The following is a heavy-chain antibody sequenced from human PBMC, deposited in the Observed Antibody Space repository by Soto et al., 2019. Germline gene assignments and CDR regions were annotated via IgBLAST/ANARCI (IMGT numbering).Heavy chain of an antibody. V-gene: IGHV3-30*18. D-gene: IGHD7-27*01. Sequence: QVQLVESGGGVVQPGRSLRLSCAASGFTFSSYGMHWVRQAPGKGLEWVAVISYDGSNKYYADSVKGRFTISRDNSKNTLYLQMNSLRAEDTAVYYCAKDPPYPLGFVLWGRGTLVTVSS. CDR2: ISYDGSNK. CDR3: AKDPPYPLGFVL. CDR1: GFTFSSYG. J-gene: IGHJ2*01.